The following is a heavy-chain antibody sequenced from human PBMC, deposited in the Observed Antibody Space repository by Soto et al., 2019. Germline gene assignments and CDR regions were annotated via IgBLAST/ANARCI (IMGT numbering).Heavy chain of an antibody. Sequence: QVRLVQSGAEVKKPGSSVKVSCKYSGGTFKTESINWLRQAPGQGLEWMGNILPAFGTADYAPKFQGRVTXXEDQATTTAYMDLSSLTSQDTAFYFCARGHEYGGNSDAFDIWGQGTVVTVSS. J-gene: IGHJ3*02. V-gene: IGHV1-69*13. CDR3: ARGHEYGGNSDAFDI. D-gene: IGHD4-17*01. CDR1: GGTFKTES. CDR2: ILPAFGTA.